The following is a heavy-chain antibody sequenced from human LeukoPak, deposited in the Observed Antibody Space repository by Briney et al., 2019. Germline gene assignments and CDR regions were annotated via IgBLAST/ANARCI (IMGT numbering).Heavy chain of an antibody. CDR2: IIPIFGTA. CDR1: GGTFSNYI. J-gene: IGHJ3*02. Sequence: SVKVSCKASGGTFSNYIISWVQQAPGQGLEWMGEIIPIFGTANYAQKLQGRATITADGSTRTAYMELSSLRSEDTAVYYCARKQTVGATHAFDIWGQGTMVIVSS. D-gene: IGHD1-26*01. V-gene: IGHV1-69*13. CDR3: ARKQTVGATHAFDI.